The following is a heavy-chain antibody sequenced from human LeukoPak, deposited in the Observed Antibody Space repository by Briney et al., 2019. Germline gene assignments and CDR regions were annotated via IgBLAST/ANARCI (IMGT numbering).Heavy chain of an antibody. J-gene: IGHJ4*02. V-gene: IGHV3-23*01. CDR3: AKRLPGASYYFDF. D-gene: IGHD7-27*01. CDR1: GFTLSNYD. CDR2: IGSGGYI. Sequence: GGSLRLSCIASGFTLSNYDMTWVRQTPGKGLEYVSSIGSGGYIFYAGSVKGRFSISRDISQNTVYLQMHSLRAEDTPMYLSAKRLPGASYYFDFWGQGTLVTVSS.